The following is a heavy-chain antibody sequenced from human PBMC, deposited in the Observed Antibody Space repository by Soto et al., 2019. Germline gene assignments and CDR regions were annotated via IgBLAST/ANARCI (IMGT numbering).Heavy chain of an antibody. D-gene: IGHD4-17*01. CDR1: GVSISSGGYY. V-gene: IGHV4-31*03. J-gene: IGHJ6*02. Sequence: QVQLQESGSGLVKPSQTLSLTCTVSGVSISSGGYYWNWIRQHSGKGLEWVGHISYSGSTYYNPSLKSRVTISLDTSNNQFSLKLGSVTAADTAMYYCARAKKGGPIRSYVMDVWGQGTTVTVSS. CDR2: ISYSGST. CDR3: ARAKKGGPIRSYVMDV.